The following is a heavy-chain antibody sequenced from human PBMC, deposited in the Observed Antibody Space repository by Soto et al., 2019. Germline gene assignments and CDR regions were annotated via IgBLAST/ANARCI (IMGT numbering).Heavy chain of an antibody. CDR3: AKDEYYYSRSGYYIFDS. CDR2: ISGSGGST. D-gene: IGHD3-22*01. CDR1: GFTFSSYA. J-gene: IGHJ4*02. V-gene: IGHV3-23*01. Sequence: PGGSLRLSCAASGFTFSSYAMTWVRQAPGKGLEWVSAISGSGGSTYYADSVKGRFTISRDNSKKTLYLQMNSLRPEDTALYYCAKDEYYYSRSGYYIFDSWGQGT.